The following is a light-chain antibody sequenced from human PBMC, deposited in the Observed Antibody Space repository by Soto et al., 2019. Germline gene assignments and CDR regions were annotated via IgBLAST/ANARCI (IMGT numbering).Light chain of an antibody. J-gene: IGKJ4*01. CDR3: PQHSWPPLT. CDR1: QSVSSS. CDR2: DAS. Sequence: EIVLTQSPATLSLSPGERATLSCRASQSVSSSLAWYQQKPGQAPRLLIYDASNRATGIPARFSGSGSATDFTLTISSLEPEDFAVYYCPQHSWPPLTFGGGTRVEIK. V-gene: IGKV3-11*01.